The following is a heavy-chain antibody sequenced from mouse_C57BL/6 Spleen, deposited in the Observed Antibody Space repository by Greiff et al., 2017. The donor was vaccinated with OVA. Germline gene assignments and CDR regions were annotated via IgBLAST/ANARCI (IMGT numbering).Heavy chain of an antibody. J-gene: IGHJ1*03. CDR2: INYDGSST. CDR3: ARGYYGSSYNWYFDV. Sequence: EVKLMESEGGLVQPGSSMKLSCTASGFTFSDYYMAWVRQVPEKGLEWVANINYDGSSTYYLDSLKSRFIISRDNAKNILYLQMSSLKSEDTATYYCARGYYGSSYNWYFDVWGTGTTVTVSS. V-gene: IGHV5-16*01. CDR1: GFTFSDYY. D-gene: IGHD1-1*01.